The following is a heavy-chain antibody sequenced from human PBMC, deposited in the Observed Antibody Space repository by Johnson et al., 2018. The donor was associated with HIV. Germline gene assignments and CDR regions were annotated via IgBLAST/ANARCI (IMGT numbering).Heavy chain of an antibody. CDR3: ARDIMRAGSYYDAFDI. CDR1: GFTFSDYG. J-gene: IGHJ3*02. Sequence: QVQLVESGGGVVQPGRSLRLSCAASGFTFSDYGMHWVRQAPGKGLEWVALIWYDGSNKYYVDSVKGRFTISRDNAKNLLYLPMNSLRDEYTSVYDCARDIMRAGSYYDAFDIWGQGTMVTVFS. CDR2: IWYDGSNK. D-gene: IGHD3-10*01. V-gene: IGHV3-33*01.